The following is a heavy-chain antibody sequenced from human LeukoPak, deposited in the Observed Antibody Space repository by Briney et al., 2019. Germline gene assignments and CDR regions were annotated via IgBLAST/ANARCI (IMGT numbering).Heavy chain of an antibody. V-gene: IGHV3-13*04. CDR3: ARDHGQGAFDI. J-gene: IGHJ3*02. CDR1: GFTFSSYD. Sequence: GGSLRLSCAASGFTFSSYDMHWVRQATGKGLEWVSAIGTAGDTYYPGSVKGRFTISRENAKNSLYLQMNSLRAGDTAVYYCARDHGQGAFDIWGQGTMVTVSS. CDR2: IGTAGDT.